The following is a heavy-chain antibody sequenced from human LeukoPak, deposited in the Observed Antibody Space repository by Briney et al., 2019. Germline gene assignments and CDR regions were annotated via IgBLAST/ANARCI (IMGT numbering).Heavy chain of an antibody. V-gene: IGHV4-59*01. J-gene: IGHJ4*02. Sequence: SETLSLTCTVSGGSISTYYWSWIRQPPGQGLEWIGYVSHSGSTNYNPSFKSRVTISVDTSTNQFSLKLSSVTAADTAFYYCARVDQGDNGYDQAFDYWGQGTLVTVSS. CDR3: ARVDQGDNGYDQAFDY. CDR1: GGSISTYY. D-gene: IGHD5-12*01. CDR2: VSHSGST.